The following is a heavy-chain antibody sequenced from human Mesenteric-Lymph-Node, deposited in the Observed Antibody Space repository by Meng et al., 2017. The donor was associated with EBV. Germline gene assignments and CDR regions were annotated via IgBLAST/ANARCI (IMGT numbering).Heavy chain of an antibody. V-gene: IGHV4-4*02. J-gene: IGHJ4*02. CDR3: ATVGGSFDFWI. CDR1: GGPISRPNW. CDR2: IFQSGTH. Sequence: GAGVWRPSGALALECAVSGGPISRPNWWSWVGQSPGKGLGWIGEIFQSGTHDYGPSLKSRVTMSIEKSRNQFSLKLNSVTAADTAVYYCATVGGSFDFWIWGQGALVTVSS. D-gene: IGHD3-3*01.